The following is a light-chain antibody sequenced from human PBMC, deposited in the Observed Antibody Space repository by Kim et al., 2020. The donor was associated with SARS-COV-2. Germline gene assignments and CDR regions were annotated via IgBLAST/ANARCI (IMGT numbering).Light chain of an antibody. CDR2: AAS. CDR1: QGISSS. V-gene: IGKV1-27*01. J-gene: IGKJ1*01. CDR3: QKYDRAPWT. Sequence: ASVGDRVSITCRASQGISSSIAWYQQNPGKVPRLLIYAASAIQSGVPSRFSGSGSGTDFTLTISSLQPEDVATYYCQKYDRAPWTFGQGTKVEIK.